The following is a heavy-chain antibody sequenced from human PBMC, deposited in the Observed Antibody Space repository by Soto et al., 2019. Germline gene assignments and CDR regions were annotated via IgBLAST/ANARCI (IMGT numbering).Heavy chain of an antibody. V-gene: IGHV3-23*01. CDR1: GFTFRSNS. CDR2: ISGRGDSI. J-gene: IGHJ6*02. Sequence: VGSLRLSCVASGFTFRSNSMAWVRQAPGKGLEWVSSISGRGDSIYYADSVKGRFTISRDNSKNTLYLQMSSLRVDDTAVWYCVKANSRALLYYGMEVWGQGTTVTVSS. D-gene: IGHD1-7*01. CDR3: VKANSRALLYYGMEV.